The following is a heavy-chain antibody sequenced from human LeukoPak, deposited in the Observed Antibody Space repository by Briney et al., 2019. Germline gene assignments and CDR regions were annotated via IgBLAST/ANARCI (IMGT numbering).Heavy chain of an antibody. CDR3: VRDPRDTYGTNWFDP. CDR2: ISANGGAT. J-gene: IGHJ5*02. D-gene: IGHD1-1*01. Sequence: GGSLRLSCVGSGFTLGNYAMRWVGPAPGKGLPGVSQISANGGATWYTSSARDGFTISRDNPKNAVYLQMSSLTTDDTATYYCVRDPRDTYGTNWFDPWGEGTFLRVSS. CDR1: GFTLGNYA. V-gene: IGHV3-23*01.